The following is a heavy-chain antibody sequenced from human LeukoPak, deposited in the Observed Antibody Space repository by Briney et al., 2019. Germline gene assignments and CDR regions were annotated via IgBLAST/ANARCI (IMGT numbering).Heavy chain of an antibody. J-gene: IGHJ3*02. Sequence: ASVKVSCKASGYTFTGYYMHWVRQAPGQGLEWMGRINPNSGGTNYAQKFQGRVTMTRDTSISTAYMELSRLRSDDTAVYYCARVTTGFVVVVAADDAFDIWGQGTMVTVSS. CDR3: ARVTTGFVVVVAADDAFDI. V-gene: IGHV1-2*06. D-gene: IGHD2-15*01. CDR1: GYTFTGYY. CDR2: INPNSGGT.